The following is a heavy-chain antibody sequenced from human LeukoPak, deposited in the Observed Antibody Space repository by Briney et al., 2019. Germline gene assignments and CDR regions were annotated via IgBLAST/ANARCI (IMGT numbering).Heavy chain of an antibody. CDR1: GGSISTHY. V-gene: IGHV4-59*11. J-gene: IGHJ4*02. CDR2: MDYSGST. CDR3: ARARYSSSSRFDH. D-gene: IGHD6-6*01. Sequence: PSETLSLTCSVSGGSISTHYWSWIRQPPGKGLEGIGYMDYSGSTNYNPSLKSRVTISVDTSKNQFSLNVTSVTAADTAVYYCARARYSSSSRFDHWGQGTLVTVSS.